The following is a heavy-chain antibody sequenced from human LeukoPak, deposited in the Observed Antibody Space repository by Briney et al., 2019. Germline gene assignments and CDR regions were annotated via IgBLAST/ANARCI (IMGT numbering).Heavy chain of an antibody. CDR2: INPNSGGT. D-gene: IGHD3-10*01. CDR1: GGTFSSYA. V-gene: IGHV1-2*02. CDR3: ARIGGSYYYGSGSYHNWFDP. Sequence: GASVKVSCKASGGTFSSYAISWVRQAPGQGLEWMGWINPNSGGTNYAQKFQGRVTMTRDTSISTAYMELSRLRSDDTAVYYCARIGGSYYYGSGSYHNWFDPWGQGTLVTVSS. J-gene: IGHJ5*02.